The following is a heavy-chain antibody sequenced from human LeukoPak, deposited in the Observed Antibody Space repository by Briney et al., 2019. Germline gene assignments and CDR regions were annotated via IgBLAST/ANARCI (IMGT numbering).Heavy chain of an antibody. D-gene: IGHD6-6*01. CDR2: VSDSGST. V-gene: IGHV4-59*08. CDR1: GASISSYY. Sequence: PSETLSLTCTVSGASISSYYWSWSRQPPGKGLEWIGYVSDSGSTNYNPSLKSRVTISVDTSKNQFSLKLGSVTAADTAVYYCARQNGQLVNYWGQGSLATVSS. CDR3: ARQNGQLVNY. J-gene: IGHJ4*02.